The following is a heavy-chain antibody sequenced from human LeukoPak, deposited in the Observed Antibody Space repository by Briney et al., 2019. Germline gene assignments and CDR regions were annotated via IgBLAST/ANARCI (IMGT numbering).Heavy chain of an antibody. CDR2: ISGSGGST. V-gene: IGHV3-23*01. D-gene: IGHD3-16*02. Sequence: GGSLRLSCAASGFTFSSYAMSWVRQAPGKGLEWVSAISGSGGSTYYADSVKGRFTISRDNSKNTLYLQMNSLRAEDTAVYYCAKVTTFGGVIVGEIDYWGQGTPVTVSS. CDR3: AKVTTFGGVIVGEIDY. CDR1: GFTFSSYA. J-gene: IGHJ4*02.